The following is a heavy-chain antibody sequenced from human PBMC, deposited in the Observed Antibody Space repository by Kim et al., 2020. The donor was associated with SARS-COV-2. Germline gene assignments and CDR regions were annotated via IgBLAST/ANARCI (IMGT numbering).Heavy chain of an antibody. CDR3: AKEFQKYQLLRYVSPAWFDP. J-gene: IGHJ5*02. Sequence: RFTISRDNSKNTLYLQRNSLRAEDTAVYYCAKEFQKYQLLRYVSPAWFDPWGQGTLVTVSS. D-gene: IGHD2-2*01. V-gene: IGHV3-30*02.